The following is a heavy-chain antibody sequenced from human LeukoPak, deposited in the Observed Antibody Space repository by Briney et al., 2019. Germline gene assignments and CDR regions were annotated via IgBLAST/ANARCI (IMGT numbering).Heavy chain of an antibody. CDR2: VSTNGNT. Sequence: SETLSLTCTVSGGSIRNYFWSWIRQPAGKGLEWIGRVSTNGNTNYNPSLKSRVTMSGDTSKNQFSLKVNSVTAADTAVYYCARDRWDDISSWSGSFDYWGQGTLVTVSS. CDR1: GGSIRNYF. V-gene: IGHV4-4*07. J-gene: IGHJ4*02. D-gene: IGHD6-13*01. CDR3: ARDRWDDISSWSGSFDY.